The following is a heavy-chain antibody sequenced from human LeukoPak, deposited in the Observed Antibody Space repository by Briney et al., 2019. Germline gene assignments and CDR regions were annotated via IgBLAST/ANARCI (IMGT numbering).Heavy chain of an antibody. CDR3: AKGGGDYSKGIDY. CDR1: GFTFSSYG. J-gene: IGHJ4*02. Sequence: GGSLRLSCAASGFTFSSYGMHWVRQAPGKGLEWVAFIRYDGSNKYYADSVKGRFTISRDNSKNTLYLQMNSLRAEDTAVYYCAKGGGDYSKGIDYWGQGTLVTVSS. D-gene: IGHD4-11*01. CDR2: IRYDGSNK. V-gene: IGHV3-30*02.